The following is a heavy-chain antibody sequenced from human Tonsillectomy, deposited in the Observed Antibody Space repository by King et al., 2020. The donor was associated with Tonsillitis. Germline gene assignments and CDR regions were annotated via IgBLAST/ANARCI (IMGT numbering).Heavy chain of an antibody. D-gene: IGHD3-3*01. CDR3: SRSGSXDY. J-gene: IGHJ4*02. CDR2: FDPEDGET. CDR1: GYPFTALS. Sequence: QLVQSGXGVKKPGASLKLSCKVSGYPFTALSIQXVRQAPGKGLEWMGGFDPEDGETVYSQRFQGRVIMTEDASTDTVYMELRTLRSDDTAVYYCSRSGSXDYXGXGTLVTXXS. V-gene: IGHV1-24*01.